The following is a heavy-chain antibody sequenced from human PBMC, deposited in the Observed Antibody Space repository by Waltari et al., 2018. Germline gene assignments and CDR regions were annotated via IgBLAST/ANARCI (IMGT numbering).Heavy chain of an antibody. CDR1: GGSSSVYT. CDR2: INHNGNR. Sequence: VQLQKGGAGQFKPPGTLPLPAAAVGGSSSVYTWAWIGSPPGKGLEWIGEINHNGNRNHNPSLRSRVTMLIDTSRSQFSLKVNSVTAADTAVYYCVRLEDCSGPGGNCYSGDSFALDVWGQGTTVTVSS. V-gene: IGHV4-34*02. CDR3: VRLEDCSGPGGNCYSGDSFALDV. J-gene: IGHJ6*02. D-gene: IGHD2-15*01.